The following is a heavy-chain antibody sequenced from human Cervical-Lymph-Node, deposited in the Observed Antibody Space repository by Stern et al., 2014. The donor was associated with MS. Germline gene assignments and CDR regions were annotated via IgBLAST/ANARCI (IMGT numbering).Heavy chain of an antibody. J-gene: IGHJ6*02. V-gene: IGHV3-30*03. Sequence: VQLVESGGGLVQPGRSLRLSCAASGFTFTAYGMHWGRQAPGTGLEWLTLISYDATNKKYADSVRGRFTVSRDNSKNTLYLQMSSLRPEDTAVYYCARDIRRELWLGGDAMDAWGQGTTVTVSS. D-gene: IGHD3-16*01. CDR2: ISYDATNK. CDR1: GFTFTAYG. CDR3: ARDIRRELWLGGDAMDA.